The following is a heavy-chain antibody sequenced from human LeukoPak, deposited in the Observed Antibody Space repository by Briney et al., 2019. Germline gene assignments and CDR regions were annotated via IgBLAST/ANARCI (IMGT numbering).Heavy chain of an antibody. CDR3: AREKGIAARPTYYYYMDV. D-gene: IGHD6-6*01. V-gene: IGHV4-61*02. J-gene: IGHJ6*03. CDR1: GGSISSGSYY. Sequence: PSETLSLTCTVSGGSISSGSYYGSWIRQPAGKGLEWIGRIYTSGSTNYNPSLKSRVTISVDTSKNQFSLKLSSVTAADTAVYYCAREKGIAARPTYYYYMDVWGKGTTVTVPS. CDR2: IYTSGST.